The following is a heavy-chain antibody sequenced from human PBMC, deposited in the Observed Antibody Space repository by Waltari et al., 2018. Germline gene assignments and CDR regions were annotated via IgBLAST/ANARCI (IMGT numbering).Heavy chain of an antibody. Sequence: EVQLVESGGDLVQPGGSLRLSCAASGFTLRNDWMSWVSQAPGKGPEWMANIKTDGAEEYYVDSVRGRFTISRDNAKNLLFLQMNSLRPEDTAVYYCARDQWFGFDIWGQGTMVTVSS. J-gene: IGHJ3*02. V-gene: IGHV3-7*01. CDR2: IKTDGAEE. D-gene: IGHD3-22*01. CDR3: ARDQWFGFDI. CDR1: GFTLRNDW.